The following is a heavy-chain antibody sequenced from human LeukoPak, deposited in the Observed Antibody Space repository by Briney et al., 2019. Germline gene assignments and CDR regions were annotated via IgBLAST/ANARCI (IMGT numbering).Heavy chain of an antibody. D-gene: IGHD1-1*01. V-gene: IGHV4-39*07. CDR1: GGSISSSSYY. J-gene: IGHJ5*02. Sequence: SETLSLTCTVSGGSISSSSYYWGWIRQPPGKGLEWIGSIYHSGSTNYNPSLKSRVTISVDTSKNQFSLKLSSVTAADTAVYYCAATGTILGDWFDPWGQGTLVTVSS. CDR2: IYHSGST. CDR3: AATGTILGDWFDP.